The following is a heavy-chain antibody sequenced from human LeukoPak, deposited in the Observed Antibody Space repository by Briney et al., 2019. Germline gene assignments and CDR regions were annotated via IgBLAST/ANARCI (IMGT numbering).Heavy chain of an antibody. CDR2: IYTSGST. CDR3: ARAPTAYCLSTTCQPYFDY. D-gene: IGHD2-2*01. Sequence: SETLSLTCTVSGGSISSYYWSWIRQPAGKGLEWIGRIYTSGSTNYNPSLKSRVTMSVDTSKNQFSLKLSSVTAADTAVYYCARAPTAYCLSTTCQPYFDYWGQGTLVTASS. V-gene: IGHV4-4*07. J-gene: IGHJ4*02. CDR1: GGSISSYY.